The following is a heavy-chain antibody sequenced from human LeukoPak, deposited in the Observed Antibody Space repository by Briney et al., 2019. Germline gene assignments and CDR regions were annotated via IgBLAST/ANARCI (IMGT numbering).Heavy chain of an antibody. J-gene: IGHJ4*02. V-gene: IGHV3-23*01. CDR3: AKKYSSGWSYYFDY. D-gene: IGHD6-19*01. Sequence: HTGGSLRLSCAASGFTFSSYAMSWVRQAPGKGLEWVSAISGSGGSTYYADSVKGRFTISRDNSKNTLYLQMNSLRAEDTAVYYCAKKYSSGWSYYFDYWGQGTLVTVSS. CDR1: GFTFSSYA. CDR2: ISGSGGST.